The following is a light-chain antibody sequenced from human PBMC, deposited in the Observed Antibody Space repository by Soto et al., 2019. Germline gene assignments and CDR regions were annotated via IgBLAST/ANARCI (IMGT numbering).Light chain of an antibody. Sequence: QPVLTQSPSASASLGASVKLTCTLSSGHSSYAIAWHQQQPEKGPRYLMKLNSDGSHSKGDGLPDRFSGSSSGAERSLTISSLQSEDDADYYCQTWGTGIQVFGGGTKLTVL. V-gene: IGLV4-69*01. CDR2: LNSDGSH. J-gene: IGLJ3*02. CDR1: SGHSSYA. CDR3: QTWGTGIQV.